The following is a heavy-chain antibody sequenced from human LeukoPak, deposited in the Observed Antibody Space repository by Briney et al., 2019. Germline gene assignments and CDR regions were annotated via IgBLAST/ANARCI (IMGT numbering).Heavy chain of an antibody. J-gene: IGHJ3*02. CDR2: ISSGSTI. CDR1: GFTFSDYY. Sequence: PGGSLRLSCAASGFTFSDYYMSWIRQAPGKGLEWVSYISSGSTIYYADSVKGRFTISRDNAKNSLYLQMNSLRAEDTAVYYCARSDPSMIVDAFDIWGQGTMVTVSS. CDR3: ARSDPSMIVDAFDI. D-gene: IGHD3-22*01. V-gene: IGHV3-11*04.